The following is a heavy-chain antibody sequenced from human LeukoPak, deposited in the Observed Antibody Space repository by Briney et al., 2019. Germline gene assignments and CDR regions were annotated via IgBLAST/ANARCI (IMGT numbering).Heavy chain of an antibody. Sequence: GGSLRLSCAASGFTFSSYSMNWVRQAPGKGLECVSSISSSSSYIYYADSVKGRFTISRDNAKNSLYLQMNSLRAEDTAVYYCARDGSSSGWYYFDYWGQGTLVTVSS. CDR3: ARDGSSSGWYYFDY. CDR1: GFTFSSYS. D-gene: IGHD6-19*01. V-gene: IGHV3-21*01. CDR2: ISSSSSYI. J-gene: IGHJ4*02.